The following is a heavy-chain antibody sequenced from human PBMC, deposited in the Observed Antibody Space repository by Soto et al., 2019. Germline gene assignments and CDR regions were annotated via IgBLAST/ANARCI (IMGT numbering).Heavy chain of an antibody. V-gene: IGHV4-39*01. D-gene: IGHD3-3*01. CDR2: IYYSGST. Sequence: QLQLQESGPGLVKPSETLSLTCTVSGGSISSSSYYWGWIRQPPGKGLEWIGSIYYSGSTYYNPSLKSPVTISVDTSKNQFSLKLSSVTAADTAVYYCAQGVLRFLEWQTTFDAFDIWGQGTMVTVSS. CDR1: GGSISSSSYY. CDR3: AQGVLRFLEWQTTFDAFDI. J-gene: IGHJ3*02.